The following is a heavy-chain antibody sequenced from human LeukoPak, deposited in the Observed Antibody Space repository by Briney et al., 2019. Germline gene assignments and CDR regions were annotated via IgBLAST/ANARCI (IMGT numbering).Heavy chain of an antibody. CDR1: GFTFSSYA. V-gene: IGHV3-30-3*01. D-gene: IGHD1-26*01. CDR3: ARESGAWDAFDI. J-gene: IGHJ3*02. CDR2: ISYDGSNK. Sequence: PGGSLRLSCAASGFTFSSYAMHWVRQAPGKGLEWVAVISYDGSNKYYADSVKGRFTISRDNSKNTLYLQMNSLRAEDTAVYYCARESGAWDAFDIWGQGTMVTVSS.